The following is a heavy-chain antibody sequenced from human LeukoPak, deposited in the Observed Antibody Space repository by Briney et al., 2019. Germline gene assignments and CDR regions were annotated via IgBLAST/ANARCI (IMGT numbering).Heavy chain of an antibody. CDR2: INPNSGGT. CDR3: ARGGITMVRGVIPYNDY. Sequence: ASVKVSCKASGYTFTGYYMHWVRQAPGQGLEWMGWINPNSGGTNYAQKFQGRVTMTRDTSISTAYMELSRLRSEDTAVYYCARGGITMVRGVIPYNDYWGQGTLVTVSS. J-gene: IGHJ4*02. V-gene: IGHV1-2*02. D-gene: IGHD3-10*01. CDR1: GYTFTGYY.